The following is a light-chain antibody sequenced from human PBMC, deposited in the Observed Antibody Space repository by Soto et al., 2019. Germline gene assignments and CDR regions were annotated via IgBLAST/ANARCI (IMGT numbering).Light chain of an antibody. CDR2: DAS. CDR1: QGISSA. Sequence: AIQLTPSPSSLSASVRDRVTITCRASQGISSALAWYQQKPGKAPKLLIYDASSLESGVPSRFSGSGSGTDFTLTISSLQPEDFATYYCQQFNSYPPTFGQGTRLEIK. V-gene: IGKV1-13*02. CDR3: QQFNSYPPT. J-gene: IGKJ5*01.